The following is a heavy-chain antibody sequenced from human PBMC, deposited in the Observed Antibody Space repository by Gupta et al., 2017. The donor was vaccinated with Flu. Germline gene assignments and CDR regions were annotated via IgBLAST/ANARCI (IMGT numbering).Heavy chain of an antibody. V-gene: IGHV4-59*01. Sequence: QVQLLESGPGLVKPSATLSLTGTVSGGSISSYYWSWIRQPPGKGLEWIGYIYYSGSTNYNPSLKSRVTISVDTSKNQFSLKLSSVTAADTAVYYCARGIVVPAANYYYYYYMDVWGKGTTVTVSS. D-gene: IGHD2-2*01. CDR3: ARGIVVPAANYYYYYYMDV. CDR1: GGSISSYY. J-gene: IGHJ6*03. CDR2: IYYSGST.